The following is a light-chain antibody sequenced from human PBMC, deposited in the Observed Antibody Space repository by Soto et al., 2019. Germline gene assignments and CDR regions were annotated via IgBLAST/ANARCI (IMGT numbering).Light chain of an antibody. CDR3: CSYAGSSTYV. CDR2: EVS. CDR1: SSDVGSYNL. Sequence: SALTQPASVSGSPLQSITISCTGTSSDVGSYNLVSWYQQHPGKAPKLMIYEVSKRPSGVSNRFSGSKSGNTASLTISGLQAEDEADYYCCSYAGSSTYVFGTGTXVTVL. V-gene: IGLV2-23*02. J-gene: IGLJ1*01.